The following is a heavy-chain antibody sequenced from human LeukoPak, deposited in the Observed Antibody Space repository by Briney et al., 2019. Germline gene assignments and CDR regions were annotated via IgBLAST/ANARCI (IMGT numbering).Heavy chain of an antibody. CDR2: ITGSGGNR. Sequence: GETLRLSCAASGFTFSSHGMNWVRQAPGKGLEWVSGITGSGGNRYYADSVKGRFTISRDNSKNTLHLQMNNMRVEDTAVYSCARDSGYGSGSFDIWGQGTMVTVSS. CDR1: GFTFSSHG. D-gene: IGHD3-10*01. V-gene: IGHV3-23*01. CDR3: ARDSGYGSGSFDI. J-gene: IGHJ3*02.